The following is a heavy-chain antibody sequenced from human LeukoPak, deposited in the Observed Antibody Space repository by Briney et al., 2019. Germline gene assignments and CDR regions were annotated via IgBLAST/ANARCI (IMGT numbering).Heavy chain of an antibody. V-gene: IGHV3-21*01. J-gene: IGHJ6*03. Sequence: PGGSLRLSCAASGFTFSSYSMNWVRQAPGKGLEWVSSISSSSSYIYYADSVKGRFTISRDNAKNSLYLQMNSLSAEDTAVYYCARGNYDILTGSDYYYYYYMDVWGKGTTVTVSS. CDR2: ISSSSSYI. D-gene: IGHD3-9*01. CDR3: ARGNYDILTGSDYYYYYYMDV. CDR1: GFTFSSYS.